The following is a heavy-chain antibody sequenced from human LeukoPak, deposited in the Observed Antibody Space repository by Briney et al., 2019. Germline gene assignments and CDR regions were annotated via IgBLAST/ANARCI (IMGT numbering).Heavy chain of an antibody. CDR1: GFNFRDAV. CDR3: AKDIQLST. J-gene: IGHJ3*01. Sequence: PGGSLRLSCAASGFNFRDAVMTWVRQAPGKGLEWVSLIASNGANSYYAESVKGRFSIFRDNSKNMLSLQMNSLRVEDTARYYCAKDIQLSTWGLGTVVTVSS. CDR2: IASNGANS. V-gene: IGHV3-23*01. D-gene: IGHD5-24*01.